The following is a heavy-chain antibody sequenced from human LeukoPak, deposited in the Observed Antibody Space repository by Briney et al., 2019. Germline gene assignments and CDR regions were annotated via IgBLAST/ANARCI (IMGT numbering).Heavy chain of an antibody. J-gene: IGHJ4*02. V-gene: IGHV4-59*01. D-gene: IGHD6-13*01. CDR3: ARELYSSSWYGYFDY. CDR1: GGSISSSY. CDR2: IYYTGST. Sequence: PSETLSLTCTVSGGSISSSYWSWLRQPPGKGLEGVGYIYYTGSTTYNPSLKRRVSISVDTSKNQFSLKLRSVTAADTAVYYCARELYSSSWYGYFDYWGQGTLVTVSS.